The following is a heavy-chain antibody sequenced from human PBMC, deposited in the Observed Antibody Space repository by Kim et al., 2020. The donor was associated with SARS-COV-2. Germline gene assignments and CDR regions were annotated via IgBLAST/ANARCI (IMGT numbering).Heavy chain of an antibody. CDR3: TRGRDNLGNFDY. J-gene: IGHJ4*02. V-gene: IGHV3-30*03. CDR2: MTYDGKNR. D-gene: IGHD1-20*01. CDR1: GFFLSRNS. Sequence: GGSLRLSCEVSGFFLSRNSIHWVRQAPGKGLEWVAIMTYDGKNRYYADSVKGQFTVSRDDSKNTVILHMNSLRPEDTAVYYCTRGRDNLGNFDYWGQGTLVTVS.